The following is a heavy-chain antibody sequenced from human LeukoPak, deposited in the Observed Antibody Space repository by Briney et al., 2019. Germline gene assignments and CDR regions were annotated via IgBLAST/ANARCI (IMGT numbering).Heavy chain of an antibody. D-gene: IGHD3-16*01. J-gene: IGHJ5*02. CDR2: IYHSGST. V-gene: IGHV4-38-2*02. Sequence: SETLSLTCTVSGYSISSGYYWGWIRQPPGKGLEWIGSIYHSGSTYYNPSLKSRVTISVDTSKNQFSLKLSSVTAADTAVYYCASPGGDGSSWGQGTLVTVSS. CDR1: GYSISSGYY. CDR3: ASPGGDGSS.